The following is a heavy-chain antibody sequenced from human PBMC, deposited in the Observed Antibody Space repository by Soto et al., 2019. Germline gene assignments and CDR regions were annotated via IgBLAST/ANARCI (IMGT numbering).Heavy chain of an antibody. CDR2: ISSNGGST. V-gene: IGHV3-64D*08. J-gene: IGHJ6*02. D-gene: IGHD6-6*01. CDR1: GFTFSSYA. CDR3: LKGYSSSMYYYYGMDV. Sequence: GGSLRLSCSASGFTFSSYAMHWVRQAPGKGLEYVSAISSNGGSTYYADSVKGRFTISRDNSKNTLYLQMSSLRAEDTAVYYCLKGYSSSMYYYYGMDVWGQGTTVTVSS.